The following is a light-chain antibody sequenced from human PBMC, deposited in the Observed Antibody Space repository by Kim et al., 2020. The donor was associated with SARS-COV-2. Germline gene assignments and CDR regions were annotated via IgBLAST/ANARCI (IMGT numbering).Light chain of an antibody. J-gene: IGLJ1*01. V-gene: IGLV2-8*01. CDR3: SSFAGSVDPYV. CDR2: DVN. CDR1: SRDIGAYNL. Sequence: QSVTISCTGTSRDIGAYNLVAWYQQHPGKAPKLLIYDVNKRPSGVPDRLSASKSGNTAYLTVSGLQTEDEAEYYCSSFAGSVDPYVFGTGTKVTVL.